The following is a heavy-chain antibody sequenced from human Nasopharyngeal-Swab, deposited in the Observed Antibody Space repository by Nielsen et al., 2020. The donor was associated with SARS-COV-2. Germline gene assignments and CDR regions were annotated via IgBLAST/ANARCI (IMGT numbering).Heavy chain of an antibody. Sequence: GESLKISCAASGFTFSSYSMNWVRQAPGKGLEWVSSISSSSYIYYADSVKGRFTISRDNAKNSLYLQMNSLRAEDTAVYYCASSMVRGVDAFDIWGQGTMVTVSS. D-gene: IGHD3-10*01. CDR3: ASSMVRGVDAFDI. CDR1: GFTFSSYS. CDR2: ISSSSYI. V-gene: IGHV3-21*01. J-gene: IGHJ3*02.